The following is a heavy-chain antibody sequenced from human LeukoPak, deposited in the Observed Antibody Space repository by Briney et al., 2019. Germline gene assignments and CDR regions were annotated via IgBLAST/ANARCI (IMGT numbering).Heavy chain of an antibody. J-gene: IGHJ4*02. CDR2: INHNGNVN. Sequence: GGSLRLSCAASGFTFSSYWMNWARQAPGKGLEWVASINHNGNVNYYVDSVKGRFTISRDNAKNSLYLQMSNLRAEDTAVYYCARDGYNFLFDYWGQGTLVTVSS. CDR1: GFTFSSYW. D-gene: IGHD5-24*01. CDR3: ARDGYNFLFDY. V-gene: IGHV3-7*03.